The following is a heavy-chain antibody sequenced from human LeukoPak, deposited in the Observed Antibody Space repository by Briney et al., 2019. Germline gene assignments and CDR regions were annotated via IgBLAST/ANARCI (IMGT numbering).Heavy chain of an antibody. CDR1: DGAIAGYS. D-gene: IGHD3-10*01. Sequence: PSETLSLTCTVSDGAIAGYSWSWIRQPPGKGLEWIGYIYSSGDTNYNPSLHRRVTVSVDTSKTKFSLKLTSVTAADTAVYYCVRGPYGSGISNWFDPWGQGTLVIVSS. V-gene: IGHV4-59*01. CDR3: VRGPYGSGISNWFDP. CDR2: IYSSGDT. J-gene: IGHJ5*02.